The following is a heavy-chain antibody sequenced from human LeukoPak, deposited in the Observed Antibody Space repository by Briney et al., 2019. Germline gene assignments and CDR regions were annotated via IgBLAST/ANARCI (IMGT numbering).Heavy chain of an antibody. CDR1: GFTFDDYA. D-gene: IGHD7-27*01. J-gene: IGHJ3*02. Sequence: PGGSLRLSCAASGFTFDDYAMHWVRQAPGKGLEWVSGISWNSGSIGYADSVKGRFTISRDNAKNSLYLQMNSLRAEDTAVYYCARAITGARSYAFDIWGQGTMVTVSS. V-gene: IGHV3-9*01. CDR2: ISWNSGSI. CDR3: ARAITGARSYAFDI.